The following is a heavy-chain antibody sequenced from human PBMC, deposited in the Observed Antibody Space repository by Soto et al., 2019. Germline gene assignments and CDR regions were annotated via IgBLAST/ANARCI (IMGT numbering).Heavy chain of an antibody. CDR2: IWHDGNNK. D-gene: IGHD2-15*01. V-gene: IGHV3-33*01. J-gene: IGHJ4*02. Sequence: QVYLVESGGGVVQPGRSLRLSCAASGFTLSHYGLHWVRQAPGKGLEWLAVIWHDGNNKYYADSVAGRITVSRDNSRNTLYLEMNSLRAEDTAVYYCARDRCSDVPIDYWGQGTLVTVSS. CDR1: GFTLSHYG. CDR3: ARDRCSDVPIDY.